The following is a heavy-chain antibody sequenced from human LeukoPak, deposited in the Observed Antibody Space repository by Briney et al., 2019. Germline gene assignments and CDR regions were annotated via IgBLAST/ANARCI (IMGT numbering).Heavy chain of an antibody. CDR1: GGSFSGYY. D-gene: IGHD2-2*02. Sequence: SETLSLTCAVYGGSFSGYYWSWIRQPPGKGLEWIGEINHSGSTNYNPSLKSRVTISVDTSKNQFSLKLSSVTAADTAVYYCARGSPGPKVVPAAIGNWFDPWGQGTLVTVSS. CDR2: INHSGST. CDR3: ARGSPGPKVVPAAIGNWFDP. J-gene: IGHJ5*02. V-gene: IGHV4-34*01.